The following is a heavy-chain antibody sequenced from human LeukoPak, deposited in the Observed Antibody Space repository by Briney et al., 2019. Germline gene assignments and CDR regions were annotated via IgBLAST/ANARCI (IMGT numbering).Heavy chain of an antibody. CDR3: ARATLGMVDY. V-gene: IGHV4-59*01. CDR1: GGSISSYY. CDR2: IYYSGST. J-gene: IGHJ4*02. D-gene: IGHD7-27*01. Sequence: PSGTLSLTCTVSGGSISSYYWSWIRQPPGKGLEWIGYIYYSGSTDYNPSLKSRVTISVDTSKNQFSLKLSSVTAADTAVYYCARATLGMVDYWGQGTLVTVSS.